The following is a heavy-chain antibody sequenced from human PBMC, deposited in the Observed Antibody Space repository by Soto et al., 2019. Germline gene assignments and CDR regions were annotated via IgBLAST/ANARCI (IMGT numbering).Heavy chain of an antibody. Sequence: GESLKISCSASGFTFSSYAMHWVRQAPGKGLEYVSAISSNGGSTYYADSVKGRFTISRDNSKNTLYLQMSSLRAEDTAVYYCVTEESSSIAARLFWSGAFDYWGQGTLVTVSS. CDR1: GFTFSSYA. D-gene: IGHD6-6*01. CDR3: VTEESSSIAARLFWSGAFDY. J-gene: IGHJ4*02. V-gene: IGHV3-64D*08. CDR2: ISSNGGST.